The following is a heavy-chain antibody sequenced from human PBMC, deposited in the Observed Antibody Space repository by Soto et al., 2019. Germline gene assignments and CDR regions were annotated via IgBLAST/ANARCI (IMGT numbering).Heavy chain of an antibody. V-gene: IGHV1-2*02. J-gene: IGHJ6*03. CDR2: INPNSGAT. CDR3: ARESGGATATLDYYYFYMDV. D-gene: IGHD5-12*01. Sequence: QVQLVQSGAEVEKPGASVTVSCKASGYSFSQYYLHWVRQAPGQGPEWMGWINPNSGATKYAQKFQGRVTMTRDTSVRTAFMELKWLQSDDTAVYYCARESGGATATLDYYYFYMDVWGRGTTVTVS. CDR1: GYSFSQYY.